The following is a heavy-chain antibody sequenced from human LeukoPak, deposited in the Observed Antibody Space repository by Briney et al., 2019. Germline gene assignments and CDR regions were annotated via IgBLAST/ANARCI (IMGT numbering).Heavy chain of an antibody. CDR3: ARDYAYGDFTSPFDY. CDR1: AFTFSGYW. Sequence: GGSLRLSCAASAFTFSGYWMSWVRQAPGKGLEWVSYISSSSSTIYYADSVKGRFTISRDNAKNSLYLQMNSLRAEDTAVYYCARDYAYGDFTSPFDYWGQGTLVTVSS. D-gene: IGHD4-17*01. CDR2: ISSSSSTI. J-gene: IGHJ4*02. V-gene: IGHV3-48*04.